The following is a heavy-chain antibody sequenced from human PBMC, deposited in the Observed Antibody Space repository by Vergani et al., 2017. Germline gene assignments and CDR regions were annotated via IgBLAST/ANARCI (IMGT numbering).Heavy chain of an antibody. CDR2: ISSSGSTI. CDR1: GFTFSSYA. D-gene: IGHD4-17*01. CDR3: ARGTTGTTLTDTGGY. V-gene: IGHV3-48*03. Sequence: EVQLLESGGGLVQPGGSLRLSCAASGFTFSSYAMNWFRQAPGKGLEWVSYISSSGSTIYYADSVKGRFTIARDNAKNSLYLQMNSLRAEDTAVYYCARGTTGTTLTDTGGYGGEGTLVTVSS. J-gene: IGHJ4*02.